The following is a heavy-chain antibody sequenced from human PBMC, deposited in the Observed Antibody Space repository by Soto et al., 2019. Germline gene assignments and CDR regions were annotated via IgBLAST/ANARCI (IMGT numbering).Heavy chain of an antibody. D-gene: IGHD3-10*01. V-gene: IGHV3-21*06. CDR1: EFTFTRYS. Sequence: EVQLVESGGGLVKPGGSLRLSCAASEFTFTRYSMNWVRQAPGKGLEWVSSISSTTNYIYYGDSMKGRFTISGDNAKHSLYLEMNSLRAEDTAVYYCARESGDLTSIFDYWGQGTLVTVSS. CDR3: ARESGDLTSIFDY. J-gene: IGHJ4*02. CDR2: ISSTTNYI.